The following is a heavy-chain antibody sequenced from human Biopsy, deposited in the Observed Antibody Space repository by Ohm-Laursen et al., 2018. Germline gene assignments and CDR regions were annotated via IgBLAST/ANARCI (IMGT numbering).Heavy chain of an antibody. V-gene: IGHV1-24*01. CDR3: ATGIRSGWYYFDY. J-gene: IGHJ4*02. D-gene: IGHD6-19*01. Sequence: SVKVSCKVSGYTLSESSMHWVRQTPGKGLEWMGGFAPEDGKTFYAQNFQGRVTMTEDTSTHTAYMELSSLRSEDTALYYCATGIRSGWYYFDYWGQGTLVTVSS. CDR2: FAPEDGKT. CDR1: GYTLSESS.